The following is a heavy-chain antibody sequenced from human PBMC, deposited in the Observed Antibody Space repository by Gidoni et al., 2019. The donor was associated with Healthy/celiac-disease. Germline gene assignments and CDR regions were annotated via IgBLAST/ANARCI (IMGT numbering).Heavy chain of an antibody. CDR2: ISWNSGSI. J-gene: IGHJ6*02. CDR1: GFTFADYA. V-gene: IGHV3-9*01. Sequence: EVQLVESGGGLVQPGRSLRLSCAASGFTFADYAMHWVRQAPGKGLEWVSGISWNSGSIGYADSVKGRFTISRDNAKNSLYLQMNSLRAEDTALYYCAKDRWSSSWRGMDVWGQGTTVTVSS. D-gene: IGHD6-13*01. CDR3: AKDRWSSSWRGMDV.